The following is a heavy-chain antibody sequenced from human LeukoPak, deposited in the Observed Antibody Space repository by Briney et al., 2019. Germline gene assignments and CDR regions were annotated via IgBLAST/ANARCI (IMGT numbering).Heavy chain of an antibody. Sequence: GGSLRLSCAASGFTFSSYGMHWVRQAPGKGLEWVAFIRYDGSNKYYADSVKGRFTISRDNSKNTLYLQMNSLRAEDTAVYYCAKDRITYDAFDIWGQGTMVTVSS. D-gene: IGHD3-10*01. V-gene: IGHV3-30*02. CDR3: AKDRITYDAFDI. J-gene: IGHJ3*02. CDR1: GFTFSSYG. CDR2: IRYDGSNK.